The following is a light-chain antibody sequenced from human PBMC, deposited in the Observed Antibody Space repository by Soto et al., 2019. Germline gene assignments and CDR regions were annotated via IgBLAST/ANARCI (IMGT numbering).Light chain of an antibody. V-gene: IGKV1-5*03. Sequence: DIQMTQSPSTLSGSVGDRVTITCRASQTISSWLAWYQQKPGKAPKLLIYKASTLKSGVPSRLSGSGSGTEFTLTISSLQPDDFATYYCQQYNGYSTWTFGQGTKVDIK. CDR1: QTISSW. CDR3: QQYNGYSTWT. J-gene: IGKJ1*01. CDR2: KAS.